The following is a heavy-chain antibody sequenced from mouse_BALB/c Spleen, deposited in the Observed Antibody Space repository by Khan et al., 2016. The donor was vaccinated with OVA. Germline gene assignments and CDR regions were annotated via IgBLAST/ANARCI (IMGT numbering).Heavy chain of an antibody. J-gene: IGHJ2*01. CDR2: ISYSGNT. CDR3: ARVYGGDFDY. CDR1: GYSITTDYA. D-gene: IGHD1-1*01. V-gene: IGHV3-2*02. Sequence: EVQLKESGPGLVKPSQSLSLTCTVTGYSITTDYAWNWIRQFPGNKLEWIGYISYSGNTKYNPSLKSRISITRDTSKNQFFLQLKSVTTEDTARYYCARVYGGDFDYWGQGTTLTVSS.